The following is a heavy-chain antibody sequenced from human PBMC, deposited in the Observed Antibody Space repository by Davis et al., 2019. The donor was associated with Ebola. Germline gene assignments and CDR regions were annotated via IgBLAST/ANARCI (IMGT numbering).Heavy chain of an antibody. CDR1: GYSFTNYW. CDR3: ARRVRYASSWYVDY. V-gene: IGHV5-51*01. Sequence: GESLKISCTGSGYSFTNYWIAWVRQMPGKGLEWMGVIYSGDSDTRYSPSSEAQVTISVDRSISTAYLQWSSLKASDPAMYYCARRVRYASSWYVDYWGQGTLVTVSS. CDR2: IYSGDSDT. J-gene: IGHJ4*02. D-gene: IGHD6-13*01.